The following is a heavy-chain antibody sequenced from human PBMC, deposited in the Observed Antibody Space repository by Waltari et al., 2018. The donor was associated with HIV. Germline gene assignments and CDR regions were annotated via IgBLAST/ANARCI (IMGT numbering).Heavy chain of an antibody. V-gene: IGHV1-24*01. CDR1: GSTLGELS. CDR2: FDPEQGKT. D-gene: IGHD2-15*01. CDR3: TTEGLYCSGGTCYSRFDP. J-gene: IGHJ5*02. Sequence: QVRLVQSGAEVKKPGASVTFSSKVSGSTLGELSMHWVRQAPGKGLEWMGGFDPEQGKTIYAQNFQGRVTMTEDAATDTAYMELSSLRSEDTAVYYCTTEGLYCSGGTCYSRFDPWGQGTLVTVSS.